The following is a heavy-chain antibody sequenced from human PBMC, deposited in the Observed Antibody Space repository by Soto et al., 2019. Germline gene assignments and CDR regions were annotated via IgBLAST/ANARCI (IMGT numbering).Heavy chain of an antibody. V-gene: IGHV4-31*03. CDR2: ISYGGST. CDR1: GGSINSGGYC. CDR3: SRGILV. D-gene: IGHD5-18*01. J-gene: IGHJ4*02. Sequence: QVQLQESGPGLVKPSQTLSLTCTVSGGSINSGGYCWSWIRQHPGKGLDWMGCISYGGSTSYIPSLKSRVTISVDTSKNQFSLKLTSVTAADTAVYYCSRGILVWGQGALITVSS.